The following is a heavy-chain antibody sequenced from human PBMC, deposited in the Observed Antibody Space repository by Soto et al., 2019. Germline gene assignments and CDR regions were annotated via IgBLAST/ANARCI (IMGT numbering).Heavy chain of an antibody. CDR1: DNTFTHYG. J-gene: IGHJ6*02. D-gene: IGHD2-8*02. CDR2: ISGYNGNT. CDR3: AATGGNYFGLDV. V-gene: IGHV1-18*01. Sequence: ASVKVSCKSSDNTFTHYGINWVRQAPGQGLAWMGWISGYNGNTKYAQKFQDRVTMTADTSTRTAFMEVRSLTSDDTGVYFCAATGGNYFGLDVWGQGTTVTVSS.